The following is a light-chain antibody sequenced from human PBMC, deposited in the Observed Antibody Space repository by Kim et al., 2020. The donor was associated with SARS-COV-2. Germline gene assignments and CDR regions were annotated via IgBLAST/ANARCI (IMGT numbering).Light chain of an antibody. Sequence: QSALTQPPSASGPPGQSVAISCTGTSSDVGGYNYVSWYQQYAGNAPKLIIYELNKRPSGVPDRFSGSKSGNTASLTVSGLQAEDEAEYYCSSYAGTNNVLFGGGTQLTDL. CDR1: SSDVGGYNY. CDR3: SSYAGTNNVL. J-gene: IGLJ2*01. CDR2: ELN. V-gene: IGLV2-8*01.